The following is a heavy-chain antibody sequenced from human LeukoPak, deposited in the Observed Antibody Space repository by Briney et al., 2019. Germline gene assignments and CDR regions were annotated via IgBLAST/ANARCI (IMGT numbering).Heavy chain of an antibody. CDR3: ARGWWSGSYYGGFLEDY. V-gene: IGHV4-4*02. Sequence: SETLSLTCAVSGGSISSSNWWSWVRQPPGKGLEWIGEIYHSGSTNYNPSLKSRVTISVDKSKNQFSLKLSSVTAADTAVYYCARGWWSGSYYGGFLEDYWGQGTLVTVSS. J-gene: IGHJ4*02. CDR1: GGSISSSNW. CDR2: IYHSGST. D-gene: IGHD1-26*01.